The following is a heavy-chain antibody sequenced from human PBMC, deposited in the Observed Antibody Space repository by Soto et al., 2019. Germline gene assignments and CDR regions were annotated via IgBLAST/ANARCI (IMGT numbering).Heavy chain of an antibody. J-gene: IGHJ4*02. V-gene: IGHV3-23*01. Sequence: EVQLLESGGGSVQPGGSLRLSCAASGLTFSSYAMTWVRQAPGKGLEWVSGISASGETTYYADSVKGRFSISSDNSKNTLYLQMNNLRAEDTAVYYCATERDTSASLVGFLGYWGQGTLVTVSS. CDR3: ATERDTSASLVGFLGY. CDR2: ISASGETT. CDR1: GLTFSSYA. D-gene: IGHD3-3*01.